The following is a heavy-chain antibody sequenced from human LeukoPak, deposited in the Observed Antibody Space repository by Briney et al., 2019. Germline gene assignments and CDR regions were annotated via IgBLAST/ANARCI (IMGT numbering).Heavy chain of an antibody. Sequence: GESLKISCKGSGYSFASYWIAWVRQMPGKGLEWMGIIYPGDSDTRNNPSFQGQVTMSADKSISTAYLQWSSLKASDTAMYYCARQGIGSGSGSYLYWGQGTLVTVSS. V-gene: IGHV5-51*01. CDR1: GYSFASYW. CDR2: IYPGDSDT. CDR3: ARQGIGSGSGSYLY. D-gene: IGHD3-10*01. J-gene: IGHJ4*02.